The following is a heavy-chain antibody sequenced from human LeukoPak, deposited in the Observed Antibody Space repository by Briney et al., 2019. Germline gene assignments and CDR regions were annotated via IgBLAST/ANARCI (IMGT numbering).Heavy chain of an antibody. D-gene: IGHD6-13*01. J-gene: IGHJ4*02. V-gene: IGHV3-23*01. CDR2: ISGSGGST. CDR3: AKDGAGIAAAAFDY. Sequence: AGSLRLSCAAYGFTFSSYAMSWVRQAPGKGLEWVSAISGSGGSTYYADPVKGRFTICRDNSKNTLYLQMNSLRAEDTAVYYCAKDGAGIAAAAFDYWGQGTLVTVSS. CDR1: GFTFSSYA.